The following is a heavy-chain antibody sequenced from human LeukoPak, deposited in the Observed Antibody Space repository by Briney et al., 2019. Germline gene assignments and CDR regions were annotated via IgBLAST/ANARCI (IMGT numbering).Heavy chain of an antibody. J-gene: IGHJ4*02. CDR2: ISGSGGST. CDR1: GFTSSSSG. CDR3: AKDLEATPYYFDY. Sequence: GGTLRLSCAASGFTSSSSGMSWVRQAPGKGLEWVSAISGSGGSTDYADSVKGRFTISRDNSKNTLCLQMSSLRAEDTAVYYCAKDLEATPYYFDYWGQGTLVTVSS. V-gene: IGHV3-23*01. D-gene: IGHD5-12*01.